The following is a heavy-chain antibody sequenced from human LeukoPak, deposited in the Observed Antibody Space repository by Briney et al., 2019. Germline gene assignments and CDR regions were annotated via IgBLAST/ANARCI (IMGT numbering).Heavy chain of an antibody. CDR3: GKGGGGCSSISCRGDYYYMDV. D-gene: IGHD2-2*01. V-gene: IGHV3-23*01. Sequence: GGSLRLSCAASGFTFSSYAMSWVRQAPGKGLEWVSAISAGGGTTYYADSVKGRFTISRDNSKNTLYLQMNSLRDEDTAVYYCGKGGGGCSSISCRGDYYYMDVWGKGTTVTVSS. CDR1: GFTFSSYA. J-gene: IGHJ6*03. CDR2: ISAGGGTT.